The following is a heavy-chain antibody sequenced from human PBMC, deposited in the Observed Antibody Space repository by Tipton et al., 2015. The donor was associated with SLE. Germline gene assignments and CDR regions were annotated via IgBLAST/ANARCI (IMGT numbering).Heavy chain of an antibody. CDR3: ARGMLTWRGAIIGVDV. J-gene: IGHJ6*02. CDR1: GGFISSNY. D-gene: IGHD2-8*01. V-gene: IGHV4-59*08. Sequence: TLSLTCSVSGGFISSNYWIWIRQPPGKGLEWIGYISDGGGTNHNPSLKSRVTISVDPAKNQFSLKLTSVTAADTAVYYCARGMLTWRGAIIGVDVWGQGTSVNVSS. CDR2: ISDGGGT.